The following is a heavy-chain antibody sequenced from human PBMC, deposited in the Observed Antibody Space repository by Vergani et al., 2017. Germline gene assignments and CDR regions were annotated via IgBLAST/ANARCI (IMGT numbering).Heavy chain of an antibody. V-gene: IGHV2-70*04. CDR3: ARIHSSGWSYDY. Sequence: QVTLKESGPALVKPTQTLTLTCTFSGFSLSTSGMRVSWIRQPPGKALEWLARIDWDDDKFYSTSLKTRLTISKDTSKNQVFLTMTNMDPVDTATYYCARIHSSGWSYDYWGQGTLVTVSS. CDR1: GFSLSTSGMR. D-gene: IGHD6-19*01. J-gene: IGHJ4*02. CDR2: IDWDDDK.